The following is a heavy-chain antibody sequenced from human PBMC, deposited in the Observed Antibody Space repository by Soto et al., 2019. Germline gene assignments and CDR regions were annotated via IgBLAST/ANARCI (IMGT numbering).Heavy chain of an antibody. J-gene: IGHJ5*02. CDR3: ARDSGIVAAGRFSFDP. CDR1: GFTFNDFA. V-gene: IGHV3-9*01. D-gene: IGHD6-13*01. Sequence: EVQLVESGGGLVQPGRSLRLSCAASGFTFNDFAMHWVRHAPGKGLECVASIDWNGANIAYAASVEGRFTISRDNVKNSLFLQMNSLRAEDTAFYFCARDSGIVAAGRFSFDPRGQGTLVTVSS. CDR2: IDWNGANI.